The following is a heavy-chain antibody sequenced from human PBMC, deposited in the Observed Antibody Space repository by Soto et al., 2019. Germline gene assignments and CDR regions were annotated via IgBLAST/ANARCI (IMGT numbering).Heavy chain of an antibody. J-gene: IGHJ4*02. D-gene: IGHD5-18*01. CDR2: IIPMFATP. CDR3: AGGLTVGYKFHY. Sequence: ASGKVSCKASGGTFTAYSFDWVLQAPGQGLEWMGGIIPMFATPNYAQRFQGRVTITADRSTNTVDMELSRLRSDDTAIYYCAGGLTVGYKFHYWGQGTLVTSP. V-gene: IGHV1-69*06. CDR1: GGTFTAYS.